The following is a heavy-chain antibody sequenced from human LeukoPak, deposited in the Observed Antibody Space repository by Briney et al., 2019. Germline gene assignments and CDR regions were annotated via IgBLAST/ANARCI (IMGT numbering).Heavy chain of an antibody. D-gene: IGHD4-17*01. V-gene: IGHV1-69*13. CDR3: ARGPPTVTPYYFDY. Sequence: GASVKVSCKASGYTFTSYAISWVRQAPGQGLEWMGGIIPIFGTANYAQKFQGRVTITADESTSTAYMELSSLRSEDTAVYYCARGPPTVTPYYFDYWGQGTLVTVSS. J-gene: IGHJ4*02. CDR1: GYTFTSYA. CDR2: IIPIFGTA.